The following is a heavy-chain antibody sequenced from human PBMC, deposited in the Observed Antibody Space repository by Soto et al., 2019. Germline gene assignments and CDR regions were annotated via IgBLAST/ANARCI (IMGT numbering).Heavy chain of an antibody. Sequence: GGSLRLSCAASGFTFSSYAMSWVRQAPGKGLEWVSAISGSGGSTYYADSVKGRFTISRDNSKNTLYLQMNSLRAEDTAVYYCAKGQGYYYDSSGYFDAFDIWGQGTMVTVS. V-gene: IGHV3-23*01. D-gene: IGHD3-22*01. J-gene: IGHJ3*02. CDR1: GFTFSSYA. CDR2: ISGSGGST. CDR3: AKGQGYYYDSSGYFDAFDI.